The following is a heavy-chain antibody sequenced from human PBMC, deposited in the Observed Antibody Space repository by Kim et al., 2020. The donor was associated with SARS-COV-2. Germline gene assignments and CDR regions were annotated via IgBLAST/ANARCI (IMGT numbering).Heavy chain of an antibody. D-gene: IGHD3-10*01. J-gene: IGHJ4*02. CDR3: ARAPSGMSGVDY. CDR2: IFHSGTT. V-gene: IGHV4-30-4*01. CDR1: GGSISSRHYY. Sequence: SETLSLTCTVSGGSISSRHYYWSWIRQSPGKGLEWIGYIFHSGTTYYNPSLKSRVTISVDTSKNQFSLKLTSVTAADTAIYFCARAPSGMSGVDYWGQG.